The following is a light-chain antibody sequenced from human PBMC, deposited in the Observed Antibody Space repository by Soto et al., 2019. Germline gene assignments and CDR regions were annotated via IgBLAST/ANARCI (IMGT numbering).Light chain of an antibody. CDR1: SSDVGGYNA. CDR2: DVS. CDR3: GSYASGGAYV. Sequence: QSVLTQPASVSGSPGQSITISCTGTSSDVGGYNAVSWYQQHPGKAPKLMIYDVSNRPSGASDRFSGSKYGNTASLTISGLQAEDEADYYCGSYASGGAYVFGTGTKVTVL. J-gene: IGLJ1*01. V-gene: IGLV2-14*01.